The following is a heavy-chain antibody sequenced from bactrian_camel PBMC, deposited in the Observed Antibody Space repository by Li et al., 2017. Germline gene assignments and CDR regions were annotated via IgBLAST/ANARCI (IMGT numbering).Heavy chain of an antibody. CDR1: GGSVRAYC. V-gene: IGHV3S26*01. CDR2: IDGFDDSP. CDR3: VTEEAY. Sequence: HVQLVESGGGSAQAGGSLTLPCAASGGSVRAYCVGWFRQTPGKGRQGVAFIDGFDDSPTYVDSVKGRFAVSRDNAERAVFLSMSSLKPEDAAVYYCVTEEAYWGQGTQVTVS. J-gene: IGHJ4*01.